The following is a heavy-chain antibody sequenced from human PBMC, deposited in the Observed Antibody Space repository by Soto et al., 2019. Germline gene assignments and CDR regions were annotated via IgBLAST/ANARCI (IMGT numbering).Heavy chain of an antibody. J-gene: IGHJ6*02. CDR2: IYPGDSDT. CDR1: GYNFPTYW. Sequence: GESLKISCHGFGYNFPTYWIGWVRQMPGKGLEWLGMIYPGDSDTRYGPSFQGQVTISADKSISTTYLQWSSLKASDTAMYYCARSNLYSSTVYYYYYGMDVWGQGTTVTVSS. D-gene: IGHD6-19*01. V-gene: IGHV5-51*01. CDR3: ARSNLYSSTVYYYYYGMDV.